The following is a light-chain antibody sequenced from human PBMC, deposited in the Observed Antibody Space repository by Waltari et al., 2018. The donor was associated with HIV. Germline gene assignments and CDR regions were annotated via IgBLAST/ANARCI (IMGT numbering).Light chain of an antibody. CDR3: QSADSSGTVV. J-gene: IGLJ2*01. Sequence: YELTQAPPVSVSPGQTARITCPGDALPKQYAYWYQQKPGQAPMLVIYKDSERPSGIPERFSGSSSGTTVTLTISGVQAEDEADYYCQSADSSGTVVFGGGTKLTVL. CDR2: KDS. CDR1: ALPKQY. V-gene: IGLV3-25*03.